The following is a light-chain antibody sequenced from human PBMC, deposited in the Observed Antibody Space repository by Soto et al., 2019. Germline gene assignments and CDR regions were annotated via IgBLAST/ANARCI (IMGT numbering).Light chain of an antibody. CDR3: QQYNNWPHT. Sequence: EIVLTQSPATLSLSPGERATLSCRASQSVSSKLAWFQQKPGQAPSLLIYGVSTRATGVPVRFSGSGSGTEFTLTINSLQFEDCAVYYCQQYNNWPHTFGQGTKVDIK. CDR2: GVS. J-gene: IGKJ2*01. CDR1: QSVSSK. V-gene: IGKV3-15*01.